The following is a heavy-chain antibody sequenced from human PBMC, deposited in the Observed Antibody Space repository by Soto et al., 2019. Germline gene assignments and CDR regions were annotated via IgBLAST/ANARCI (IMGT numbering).Heavy chain of an antibody. CDR3: ERAGGYCSGGSCDRYYYYGMDV. D-gene: IGHD2-15*01. V-gene: IGHV3-21*01. J-gene: IGHJ6*02. Sequence: PGGSLRLSCAASGFTFSSYSMNWVRQAPGKGLEWVSSISSSSSYIYYADSVKGRFTISRDNAKNSLYLQMNSLRAEDTAVYYCERAGGYCSGGSCDRYYYYGMDVWGQGTTITVSS. CDR1: GFTFSSYS. CDR2: ISSSSSYI.